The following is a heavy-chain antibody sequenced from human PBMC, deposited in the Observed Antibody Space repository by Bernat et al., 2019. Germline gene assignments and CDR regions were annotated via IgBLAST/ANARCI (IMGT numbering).Heavy chain of an antibody. CDR2: IYYSGST. V-gene: IGHV4-59*01. CDR3: ARSEMSIAARDLFDY. D-gene: IGHD6-6*01. Sequence: QVQLQESGPGLVKPSETLSLTCTVSGGSISSYYWSWIRQPPGKGLEWIGYIYYSGSTNYNPSLKSRVTLSVDTSKNQFSLKLSSVTAADTAVYYCARSEMSIAARDLFDYWGQGTLVTVSS. CDR1: GGSISSYY. J-gene: IGHJ4*02.